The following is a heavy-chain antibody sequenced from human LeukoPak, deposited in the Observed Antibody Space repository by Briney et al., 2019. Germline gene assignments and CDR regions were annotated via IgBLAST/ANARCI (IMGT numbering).Heavy chain of an antibody. V-gene: IGHV3-23*01. J-gene: IGHJ4*02. CDR1: RFTFRNYA. CDR3: ARRATDSRGSDY. Sequence: GGSLRLSCAPSRFTFRNYAMIWVRQAPGKGLGWVSSIDISGGRTDYADSVKGRFTISRDNSKNTLYLQMTSLRVEDTAVYYCARRATDSRGSDYWGQGTLVTVSS. CDR2: IDISGGRT. D-gene: IGHD3-16*01.